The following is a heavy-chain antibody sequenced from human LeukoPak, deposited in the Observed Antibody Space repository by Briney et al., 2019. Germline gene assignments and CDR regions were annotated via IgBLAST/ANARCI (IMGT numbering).Heavy chain of an antibody. V-gene: IGHV1-69*06. J-gene: IGHJ4*02. Sequence: GASVKVSCKASGGTFSSYAISWVRQAPGQGLDWVGGIIPIFGTANYAQKFQGRVTITADKSTSTAYMELSSLRSEDTAVYYCARGSELWSPHYFDYWGQGTLVTVSS. CDR3: ARGSELWSPHYFDY. D-gene: IGHD5-18*01. CDR2: IIPIFGTA. CDR1: GGTFSSYA.